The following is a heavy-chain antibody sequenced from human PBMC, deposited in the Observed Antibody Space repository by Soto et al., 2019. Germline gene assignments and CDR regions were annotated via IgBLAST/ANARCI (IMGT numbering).Heavy chain of an antibody. CDR3: AREVGGSGSYWLSRVYYFDY. CDR1: GGSISSGGYY. J-gene: IGHJ4*02. Sequence: PSETLSLTCTVSGGSISSGGYYWSWIRQHPGKGLEWIGYIYYSGSTYYNPSLKSRVTISVDTSKNQFSLKLSSVTAADTAVYYCAREVGGSGSYWLSRVYYFDYWGQGTLVTVSS. CDR2: IYYSGST. V-gene: IGHV4-31*03. D-gene: IGHD3-10*01.